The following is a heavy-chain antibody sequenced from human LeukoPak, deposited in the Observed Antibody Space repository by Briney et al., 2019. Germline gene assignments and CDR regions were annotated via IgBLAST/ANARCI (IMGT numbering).Heavy chain of an antibody. Sequence: ASVKVSCKVSGYTLTELSMHWVRRAPGKGLEWMGGFDPEDGETIYAQKFQGRVTMTEDTSTDTAYMELSSLRSEDTAVYYCATASVVGATQSFDYWGQGTLVTVSS. CDR1: GYTLTELS. V-gene: IGHV1-24*01. J-gene: IGHJ4*02. CDR2: FDPEDGET. CDR3: ATASVVGATQSFDY. D-gene: IGHD1-26*01.